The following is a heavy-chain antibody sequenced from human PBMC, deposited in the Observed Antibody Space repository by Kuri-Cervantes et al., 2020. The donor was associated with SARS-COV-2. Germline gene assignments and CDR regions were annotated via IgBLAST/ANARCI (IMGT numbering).Heavy chain of an antibody. CDR2: ISSSSSYI. Sequence: GRSLRLSCAASGFTFSSYSMNWVRQAPGKGLEWVSSISSSSSYIYYADSVKGRFTISRDNAKNSLYLQMNSLRAEDTAVYYCALVNDYYYYMDVWGKGTKVTVSS. CDR1: GFTFSSYS. D-gene: IGHD4-23*01. J-gene: IGHJ6*03. CDR3: ALVNDYYYYMDV. V-gene: IGHV3-21*01.